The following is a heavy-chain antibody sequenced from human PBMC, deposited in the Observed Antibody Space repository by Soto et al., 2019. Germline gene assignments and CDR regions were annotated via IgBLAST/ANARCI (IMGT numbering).Heavy chain of an antibody. CDR1: GGTFSSYA. Sequence: QVQLVQSGAEGKKPGSSVKVSCKASGGTFSSYAISWVRQAPGQGLEWMGGIIPIFGTANYAQKFQGRVTITADKSTSTAYMELSSLRSEDTAVYYCARARAPYSSSWYAYFDYWGQGTLVTVSS. D-gene: IGHD6-13*01. CDR2: IIPIFGTA. V-gene: IGHV1-69*06. CDR3: ARARAPYSSSWYAYFDY. J-gene: IGHJ4*02.